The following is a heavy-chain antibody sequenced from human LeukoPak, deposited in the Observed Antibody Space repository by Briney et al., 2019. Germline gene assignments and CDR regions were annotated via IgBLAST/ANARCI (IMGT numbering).Heavy chain of an antibody. CDR3: ARGGSKKGSGSYYDRRAFDI. D-gene: IGHD3-10*01. J-gene: IGHJ3*02. Sequence: PSETLSLTCAVYGGSFSGYYWSWLRQPPGKGLEWIGDINHSRSTNHNPSLKSRVTISVDTSKNQFSLKRSSVTAADTAVYYCARGGSKKGSGSYYDRRAFDIWGQGTMVTVSS. CDR2: INHSRST. V-gene: IGHV4-34*01. CDR1: GGSFSGYY.